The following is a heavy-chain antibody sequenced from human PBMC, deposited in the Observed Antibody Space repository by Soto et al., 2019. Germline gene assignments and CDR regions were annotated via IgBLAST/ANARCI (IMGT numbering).Heavy chain of an antibody. CDR1: GFTFSSYA. D-gene: IGHD2-15*01. CDR3: AKEEAPYCSGGSCYSFLDP. V-gene: IGHV3-23*01. CDR2: ISGSGGST. Sequence: GGSLRLSCAASGFTFSSYAMSWVRQAPGKGLEWVSAISGSGGSTYYADSVKGRFTISRDNSKNTLYLQMNSLRAEDTAVYYCAKEEAPYCSGGSCYSFLDPWGQGTLVTVSS. J-gene: IGHJ5*02.